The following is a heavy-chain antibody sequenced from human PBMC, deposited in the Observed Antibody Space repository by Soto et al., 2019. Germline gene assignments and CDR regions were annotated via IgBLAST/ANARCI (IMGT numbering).Heavy chain of an antibody. CDR1: GGSISSGGYS. CDR2: IYHSGST. CDR3: ARGTYYYDSSGYYYGDAFDI. J-gene: IGHJ3*02. D-gene: IGHD3-22*01. Sequence: QLQLQESGSGLVKPSQTLSLTCAVSGGSISSGGYSWSWIRQPPGKGLEWIGYIYHSGSTYYNPSLKSRVTISVDRSKNQFSLKLSSVTAADTAVYYCARGTYYYDSSGYYYGDAFDIWGQGTMVTVSS. V-gene: IGHV4-30-2*01.